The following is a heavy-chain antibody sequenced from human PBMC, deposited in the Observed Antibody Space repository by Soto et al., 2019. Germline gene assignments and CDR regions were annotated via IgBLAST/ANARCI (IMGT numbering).Heavy chain of an antibody. CDR2: ISGSGGST. CDR3: ANRAVPRGLSSGWYYFDY. J-gene: IGHJ4*02. V-gene: IGHV3-23*01. CDR1: GFTFSSYA. D-gene: IGHD6-19*01. Sequence: PGGSLRLSCAASGFTFSSYAMSWVRQAPGKGLEWVSAISGSGGSTYYADSVKGRFTISRDNSKNTLYLQMNSLRAEDTAVYYCANRAVPRGLSSGWYYFDYWGQGTLVTVSS.